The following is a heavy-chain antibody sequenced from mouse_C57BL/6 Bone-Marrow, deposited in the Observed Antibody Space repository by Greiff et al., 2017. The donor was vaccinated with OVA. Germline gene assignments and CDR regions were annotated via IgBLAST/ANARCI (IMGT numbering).Heavy chain of an antibody. CDR1: GFPFSSYG. CDR3: ARHGNYGIFFDY. V-gene: IGHV5-6*01. CDR2: ISSGGSYT. J-gene: IGHJ2*01. D-gene: IGHD1-1*01. Sequence: EVKVVESGGDLVKPGGSLKLSCAASGFPFSSYGMSWVRQTPDKRLEWVATISSGGSYTNYPDSVKGRFTITRANAKNTLYRQMSSLKSEDTAVDYCARHGNYGIFFDYWGQGTTLTVSS.